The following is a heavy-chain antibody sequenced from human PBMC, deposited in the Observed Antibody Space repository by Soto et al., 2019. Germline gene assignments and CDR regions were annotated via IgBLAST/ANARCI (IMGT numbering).Heavy chain of an antibody. D-gene: IGHD3-10*01. J-gene: IGHJ5*02. Sequence: PGGSLGLSCAASGFTFSSSWMTWVRQAPGKGLEWVANIKQDGSGKYYVDSVKGRFTISRDNAKNSLYLQMNSLRAEDTAVYYCARDTRLLWFGEPNKVEVWLDPWGQGTLVTVSS. V-gene: IGHV3-7*01. CDR1: GFTFSSSW. CDR2: IKQDGSGK. CDR3: ARDTRLLWFGEPNKVEVWLDP.